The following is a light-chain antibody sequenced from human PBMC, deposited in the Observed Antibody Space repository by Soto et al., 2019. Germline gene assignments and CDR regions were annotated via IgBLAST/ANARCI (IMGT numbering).Light chain of an antibody. J-gene: IGLJ2*01. V-gene: IGLV1-51*01. CDR3: ATWDRSLSVGV. Sequence: QSVLTQPPSVSAAPGQKVTISCYGSSSNIGNNYVFWYQQLPGTVPKLLIYDNDKRPSGIPDRFSGSKSGTSATLGITGLQTGDEADYYCATWDRSLSVGVFGGGTKLTVL. CDR1: SSNIGNNY. CDR2: DND.